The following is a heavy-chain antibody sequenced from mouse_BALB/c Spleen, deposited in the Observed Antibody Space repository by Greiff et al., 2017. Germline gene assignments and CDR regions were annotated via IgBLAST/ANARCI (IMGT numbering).Heavy chain of an antibody. D-gene: IGHD3-2*01. V-gene: IGHV1-14*01. J-gene: IGHJ4*01. CDR3: ARGQLGFGMDY. Sequence: VQLKESGPELVKPGASVKMSCKASGYTFTSYVMHWVKQKPGQGLEWIGYINPYNDGTKYNEKFKGKATLTSDKSSSTAYMELSSLTSEDSAVYCCARGQLGFGMDYWGQGTSVTVSS. CDR2: INPYNDGT. CDR1: GYTFTSYV.